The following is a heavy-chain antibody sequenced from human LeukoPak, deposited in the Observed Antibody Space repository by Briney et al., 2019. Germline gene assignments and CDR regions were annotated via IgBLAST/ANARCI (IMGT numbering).Heavy chain of an antibody. CDR1: GFTFSSYA. CDR2: ISGSGGST. Sequence: GGSLRLSCAASGFTFSSYAMSWVRQAPGKGLEWVSAISGSGGSTYYADSMKGRFTISRDNAKNTLYLQMNSLRADDTAVYYCAADRGLFDWNAGAFDIWGHGTMVSVSS. CDR3: AADRGLFDWNAGAFDI. J-gene: IGHJ3*02. D-gene: IGHD1-1*01. V-gene: IGHV3-23*01.